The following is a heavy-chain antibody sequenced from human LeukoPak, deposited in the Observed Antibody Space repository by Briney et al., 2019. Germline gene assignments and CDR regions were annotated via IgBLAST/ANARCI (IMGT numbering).Heavy chain of an antibody. CDR2: IRRKAYGGIR. CDR1: GFTFCDYA. V-gene: IGHV3-49*04. D-gene: IGHD2-2*01. J-gene: IGHJ4*02. Sequence: GGSLRLFCTACGFTFCDYAMSWVRQARGEGVEWVGFIRRKAYGGIREYAASVKGIFSISKDDSKSIAYQQMNSLKAEDTVVYYCTRVGVPAAMPFDYWGQGTLVTVSS. CDR3: TRVGVPAAMPFDY.